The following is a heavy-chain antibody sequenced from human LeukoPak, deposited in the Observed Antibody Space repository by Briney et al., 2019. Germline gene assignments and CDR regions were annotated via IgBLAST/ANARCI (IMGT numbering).Heavy chain of an antibody. CDR1: GGSINNYY. D-gene: IGHD2-2*01. J-gene: IGHJ6*03. Sequence: SETLSLTCTVSGGSINNYYWSWIRQPAGKGLEWIGRIYTRGSTNYNPSLKSRVTISVDTSKNQFSLKLSSVTAADTAVYYCARPNCSSTSCQGGYYYMDVWGKGTTVTVSS. CDR3: ARPNCSSTSCQGGYYYMDV. CDR2: IYTRGST. V-gene: IGHV4-4*07.